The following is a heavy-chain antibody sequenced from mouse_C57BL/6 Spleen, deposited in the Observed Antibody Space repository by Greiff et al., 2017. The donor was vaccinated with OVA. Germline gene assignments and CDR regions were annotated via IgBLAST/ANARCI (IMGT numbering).Heavy chain of an antibody. CDR1: GFSLTSYG. CDR2: IWSGGST. J-gene: IGHJ4*01. D-gene: IGHD1-1*01. CDR3: ARRSPVVAPMDY. Sequence: VKLEESGPGLVQPSQSLSITCTVSGFSLTSYGVHWVRQSPGKGLEWLGVIWSGGSTDYNAAFISRLSISKDNYKSQVSFKMNSLQADDTAIYYCARRSPVVAPMDYWGQGTSVTVSS. V-gene: IGHV2-2*01.